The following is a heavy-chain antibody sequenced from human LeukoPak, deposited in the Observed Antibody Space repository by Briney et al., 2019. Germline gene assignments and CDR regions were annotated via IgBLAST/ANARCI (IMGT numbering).Heavy chain of an antibody. CDR1: GGSISSSSYY. D-gene: IGHD5-24*01. CDR2: IFYSGST. V-gene: IGHV4-61*01. Sequence: SETLSLTCTVSGGSISSSSYYWSWIRQPPGKGLEWIGYIFYSGSTNYNPSLKSRVTISVDTSKNQFSLKLSSVTAADTAVYYCARGGFAVYEEDRDGYKFRPPNPDYWGQGTLVTVSS. CDR3: ARGGFAVYEEDRDGYKFRPPNPDY. J-gene: IGHJ4*02.